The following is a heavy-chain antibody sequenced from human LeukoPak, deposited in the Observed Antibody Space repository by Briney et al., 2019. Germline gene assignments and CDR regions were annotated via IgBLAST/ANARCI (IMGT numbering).Heavy chain of an antibody. V-gene: IGHV4-39*01. Sequence: SSGTLSLTCTVSGGSISSSSYYWGWIRQPPGKGLEWIGSIYYSGSTYYNPSLKSRVTISVDTSKNQFSLKLSSVTAADTAVYYCARANRIVGATTNYWYFDLWGRGTLVTVSS. CDR2: IYYSGST. CDR1: GGSISSSSYY. J-gene: IGHJ2*01. D-gene: IGHD1-26*01. CDR3: ARANRIVGATTNYWYFDL.